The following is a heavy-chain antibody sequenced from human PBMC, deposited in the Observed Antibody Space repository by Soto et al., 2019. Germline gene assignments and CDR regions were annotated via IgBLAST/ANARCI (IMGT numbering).Heavy chain of an antibody. CDR3: ARRAETNGWNGFGADKYYFDF. V-gene: IGHV1-8*01. J-gene: IGHJ4*02. CDR2: INPNTGNS. D-gene: IGHD1-1*01. Sequence: QVQLVQSGAEVRKPGASVKVSCEASGYTFTSYDIYWVRQATGQGLEWMGWINPNTGNSGYAQKFQGRVTVTSDRSINTVHIGLSSLRSEDTAVYYCARRAETNGWNGFGADKYYFDFWGQGTLVTVSS. CDR1: GYTFTSYD.